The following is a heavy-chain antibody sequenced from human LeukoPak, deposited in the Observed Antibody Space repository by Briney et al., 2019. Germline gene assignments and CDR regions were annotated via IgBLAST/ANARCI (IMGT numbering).Heavy chain of an antibody. V-gene: IGHV3-30-3*01. CDR1: EFTFSSYA. D-gene: IGHD6-13*01. J-gene: IGHJ4*02. CDR2: ISYDGSNK. CDR3: ARGYSSSWYVLDY. Sequence: GGSLRLSCAASEFTFSSYAMHWVRQAPGKGLEWVAVISYDGSNKYYADSVKGRFTISRDNSKNTLYLQMNSLRAEDTAVYYCARGYSSSWYVLDYWGQGTLVTVSS.